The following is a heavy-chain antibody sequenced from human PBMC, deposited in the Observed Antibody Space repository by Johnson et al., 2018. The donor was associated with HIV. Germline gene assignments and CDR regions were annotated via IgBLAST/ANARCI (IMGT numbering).Heavy chain of an antibody. CDR3: ARDITPHKEGDAFDI. D-gene: IGHD1-14*01. J-gene: IGHJ3*02. CDR2: ISYDGSNK. Sequence: MQLVESGGGVVQPGRSLRLSCVASGFTFSSYTMHWVRQAPGKGLEWVAVISYDGSNKYYADSVKGRFTISRDNSKNTLYLQMNSLRAEDTAVYYCARDITPHKEGDAFDIWGQGTMVTVSS. CDR1: GFTFSSYT. V-gene: IGHV3-30-3*01.